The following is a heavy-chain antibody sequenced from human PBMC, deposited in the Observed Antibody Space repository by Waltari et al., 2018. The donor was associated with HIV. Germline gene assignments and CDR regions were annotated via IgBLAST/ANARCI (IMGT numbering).Heavy chain of an antibody. Sequence: EVQLVESGGGLVQPGGTVRSSCSVSGFSLTTYSIYWVRQRPGKGVELISYISGSTNTKYYAESVKGRFTVSRDNAKNSAFLDMSALRDDDTAIYYCARDKLGDSAPVWGQGTTVAVSS. CDR3: ARDKLGDSAPV. V-gene: IGHV3-48*02. D-gene: IGHD1-26*01. J-gene: IGHJ6*02. CDR2: ISGSTNTK. CDR1: GFSLTTYS.